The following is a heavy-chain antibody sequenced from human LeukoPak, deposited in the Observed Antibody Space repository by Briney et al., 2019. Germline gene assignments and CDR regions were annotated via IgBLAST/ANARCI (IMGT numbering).Heavy chain of an antibody. Sequence: EASVKVSCKASGFTFTSSAMQWVRQARGQRLEWIGWIVVGSGNTNYAQKFQERVTITRDMSTSTAYMELSSLRSEDTAVYYCATPAAAGTSWFDPWGQGTLVTVSS. V-gene: IGHV1-58*02. D-gene: IGHD6-13*01. CDR2: IVVGSGNT. J-gene: IGHJ5*02. CDR1: GFTFTSSA. CDR3: ATPAAAGTSWFDP.